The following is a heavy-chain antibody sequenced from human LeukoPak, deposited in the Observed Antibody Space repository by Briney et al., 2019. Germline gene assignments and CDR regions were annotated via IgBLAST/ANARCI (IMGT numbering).Heavy chain of an antibody. CDR2: ISWNSGSI. V-gene: IGHV3-9*01. CDR3: ARVPGYSSGWYSFDI. CDR1: GFTFDDYA. J-gene: IGHJ3*02. Sequence: GGSLRLSCAASGFTFDDYAMHWVRQAPGKGLEWVSGISWNSGSIGYADSVKGRFTISRDNAKNSLYLQMNSLRAEDTALYYCARVPGYSSGWYSFDIWGQGTMVTVSS. D-gene: IGHD6-19*01.